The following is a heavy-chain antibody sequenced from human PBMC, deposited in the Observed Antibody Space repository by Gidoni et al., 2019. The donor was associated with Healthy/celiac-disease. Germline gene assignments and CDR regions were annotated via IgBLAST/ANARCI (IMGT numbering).Heavy chain of an antibody. CDR2: ISGSGGST. J-gene: IGHJ4*02. CDR3: AKDLEYSSGRYDY. Sequence: EVQLLESGGGLVQPGGSLRLSCAASGFNFSSYAMSWVRQAPGKGLEWVSAISGSGGSTYYADSVKGRFTISRDNSKNTLYLQMNSLRAEDTAVYYCAKDLEYSSGRYDYWGQGTLVTVSS. V-gene: IGHV3-23*01. D-gene: IGHD6-19*01. CDR1: GFNFSSYA.